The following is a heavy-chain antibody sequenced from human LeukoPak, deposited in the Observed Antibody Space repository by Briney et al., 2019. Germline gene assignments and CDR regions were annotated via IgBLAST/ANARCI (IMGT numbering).Heavy chain of an antibody. CDR1: GGSFSGYY. Sequence: SETLSLACAVYGGSFSGYYWSWIRQPPGKGLEWIGEINHSGSTNYNPSLKSRVTISVDTSKNQFSLKLSSVTAADTAVYYCASRRDYCGGDCYTYEENQQKYFQHWGQGTLVTVSS. CDR2: INHSGST. D-gene: IGHD2-21*02. V-gene: IGHV4-34*01. J-gene: IGHJ1*01. CDR3: ASRRDYCGGDCYTYEENQQKYFQH.